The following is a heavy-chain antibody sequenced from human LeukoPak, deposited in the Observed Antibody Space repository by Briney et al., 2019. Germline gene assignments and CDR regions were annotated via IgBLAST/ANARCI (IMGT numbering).Heavy chain of an antibody. CDR1: GFTFSSYA. CDR3: AKDGEYCSGGSCYSTFDY. CDR2: ISGSGGST. Sequence: GGPLRLSCASSGFTFSSYAMSWVRQAPGKGLEWVSAISGSGGSTYYADSVKGRFTISSDNSKNTLYLQMNSLRAEDTAVYYCAKDGEYCSGGSCYSTFDYWGQGTLVTVSS. J-gene: IGHJ4*02. D-gene: IGHD2-15*01. V-gene: IGHV3-23*01.